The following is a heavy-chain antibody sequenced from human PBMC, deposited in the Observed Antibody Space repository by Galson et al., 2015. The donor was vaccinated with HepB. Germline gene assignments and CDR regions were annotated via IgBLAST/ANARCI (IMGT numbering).Heavy chain of an antibody. J-gene: IGHJ4*02. CDR1: GFTVSDSY. CDR3: ARDVRGSHDC. D-gene: IGHD3-10*01. V-gene: IGHV3-53*01. CDR2: IYIGGST. Sequence: SLRLSCAASGFTVSDSYMSWVRQAPGKGLEWVSVIYIGGSTYYADSVKGRFTISRDNSRNTLYLQMNSLRADDSAVYYCARDVRGSHDCWGQGTLVTVSS.